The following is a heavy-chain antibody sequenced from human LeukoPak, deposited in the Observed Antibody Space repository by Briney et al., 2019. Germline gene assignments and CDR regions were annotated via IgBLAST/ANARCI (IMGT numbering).Heavy chain of an antibody. CDR2: IYHSGST. V-gene: IGHV4-59*11. Sequence: SETLSLTCSVSGASLSGHYWSWIRQPPGKGLEWIGYIYHSGSTNYNPSLKSRVTISVDTSNNQFSLRLPSVTAADTAMYYCARMAYYDSISYYVDYWGQGTLVTVSS. CDR3: ARMAYYDSISYYVDY. D-gene: IGHD3-22*01. CDR1: GASLSGHY. J-gene: IGHJ4*02.